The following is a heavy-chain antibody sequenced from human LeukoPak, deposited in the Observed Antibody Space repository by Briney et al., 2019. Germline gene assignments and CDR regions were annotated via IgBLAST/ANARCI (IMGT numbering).Heavy chain of an antibody. D-gene: IGHD3-10*01. CDR2: ISSSSSTI. Sequence: GGSLRLSCAASGFTFSSYSMNWVRQAPGKGPEWVSYISSSSSTIYYADSVKGRFTISRDNAKNSLYLQMNSLRAEDTAVYYCARDLFRGYYGSGSQYNYWGQGTLVTVSS. CDR1: GFTFSSYS. J-gene: IGHJ4*02. V-gene: IGHV3-48*04. CDR3: ARDLFRGYYGSGSQYNY.